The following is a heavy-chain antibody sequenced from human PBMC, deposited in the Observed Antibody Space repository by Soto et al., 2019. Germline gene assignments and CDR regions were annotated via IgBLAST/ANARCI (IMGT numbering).Heavy chain of an antibody. CDR1: GFTFNYYW. J-gene: IGHJ4*02. V-gene: IGHV3-74*01. CDR2: LQTDGSHP. Sequence: EVQLVESGGGLVQPGGSLRLSCVASGFTFNYYWMHWVRQAPGKGLMWVSRLQTDGSHPDYADSVKGRFTISRDNAKNTLYLQTNMRRAEDTAVYYGARGGDPDYWGQGTMVTVSS. D-gene: IGHD3-16*01. CDR3: ARGGDPDY.